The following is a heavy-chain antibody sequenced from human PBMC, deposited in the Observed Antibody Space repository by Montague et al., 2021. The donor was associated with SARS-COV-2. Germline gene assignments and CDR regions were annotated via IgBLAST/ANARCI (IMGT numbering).Heavy chain of an antibody. V-gene: IGHV3-74*03. CDR1: GFTFSSYG. J-gene: IGHJ6*02. CDR3: TRSGDGVYYGMDV. CDR2: INIDGSRT. Sequence: SLRLSCAASGFTFSSYGMHWVRQVPGKGLLWVSRINIDGSRTTYADSVKGRFTISRDNAKNTLFLQMNGLRADDTAVYYCTRSGDGVYYGMDVWGQGTTVTVSS. D-gene: IGHD2-21*02.